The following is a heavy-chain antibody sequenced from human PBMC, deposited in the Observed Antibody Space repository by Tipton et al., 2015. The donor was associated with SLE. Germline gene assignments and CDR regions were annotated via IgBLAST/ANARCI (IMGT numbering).Heavy chain of an antibody. J-gene: IGHJ3*02. D-gene: IGHD5-24*01. CDR1: GFTFSSYA. Sequence: SLRLSCAASGFTFSSYAMSWVRQAPGNGLEWVAVISYDGSNKYYADSVKGRFTISRDNSKNTLYLQMNSLRAEDTAVYYCARDRGDGYNGVYDAFDIWGQGTMVTVSS. V-gene: IGHV3-30*04. CDR2: ISYDGSNK. CDR3: ARDRGDGYNGVYDAFDI.